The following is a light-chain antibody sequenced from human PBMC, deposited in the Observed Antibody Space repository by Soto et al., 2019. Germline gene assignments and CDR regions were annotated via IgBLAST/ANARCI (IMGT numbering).Light chain of an antibody. CDR3: QQRSNWPPWT. Sequence: EIVLTQSPATLSLSPGERATLSCRASQSVSSYLAWYQQKPGQAPRLLIYDASNRATGIPARFSGSGSGIDFTLTISSLEPEDFAVYYCQQRSNWPPWTFGQGTKVEIK. J-gene: IGKJ1*01. CDR1: QSVSSY. CDR2: DAS. V-gene: IGKV3-11*01.